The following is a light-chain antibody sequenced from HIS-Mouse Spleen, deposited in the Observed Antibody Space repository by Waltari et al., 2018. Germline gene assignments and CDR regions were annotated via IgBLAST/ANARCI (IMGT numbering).Light chain of an antibody. J-gene: IGLJ3*02. V-gene: IGLV7-46*01. CDR1: PGPVTSGHY. CDR2: DTS. Sequence: QAVVTQEPSLTVSPGGPVTLTCCSSPGPVTSGHYPYWLQQKPGHAPRTLIYDTSNKHSRTPARFAGSLRGGTAALTLSGAQPEDEAEYYCLLSYSGAWVFGGGTKLTVL. CDR3: LLSYSGAWV.